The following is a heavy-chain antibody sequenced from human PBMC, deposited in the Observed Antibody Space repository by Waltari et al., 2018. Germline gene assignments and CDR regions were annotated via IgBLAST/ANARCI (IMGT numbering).Heavy chain of an antibody. CDR1: GFSFRGYW. CDR3: ARGLQEGPGFWFDP. V-gene: IGHV3-74*01. Sequence: EVQLVESGGGLVQPGGSLRLSCTASGFSFRGYWVHWVRQAPGKGLLWVSCINLDGSSTSDEESVKGRVTLSRDDAKNTLYLDMNRLGADDTAVYYCARGLQEGPGFWFDPRGQGTLVTVSS. CDR2: INLDGSST. J-gene: IGHJ5*02. D-gene: IGHD3-10*01.